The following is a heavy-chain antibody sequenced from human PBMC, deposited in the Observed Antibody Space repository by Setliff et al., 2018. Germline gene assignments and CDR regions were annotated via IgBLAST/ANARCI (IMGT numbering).Heavy chain of an antibody. CDR1: GDSISGDY. CDR3: ARHERISLMADDY. CDR2: IYTSGST. V-gene: IGHV4-59*01. J-gene: IGHJ4*02. D-gene: IGHD3-22*01. Sequence: SETLSLTCTVSGDSISGDYWSWIRQPPGKGLEWIGYIYTSGSTNYNPSLKSRVTISFNTSKNQISLKLSSVTPADAAVYYCARHERISLMADDYWGLGTLVTV.